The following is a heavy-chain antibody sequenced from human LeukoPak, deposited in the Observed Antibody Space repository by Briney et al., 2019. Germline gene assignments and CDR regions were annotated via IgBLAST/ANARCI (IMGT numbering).Heavy chain of an antibody. D-gene: IGHD3-10*01. CDR3: ARVTESYGSGRRHNYHYYYMDV. CDR2: FYDMGNT. Sequence: SETLSLTCTVSGYSISSGYYWAWIGQPPGKGLEGIGSFYDMGNTYYNPSLKSRVTISVDTSKNQFSLKVRSVTAADTAVYYCARVTESYGSGRRHNYHYYYMDVWGKGTTVTISS. CDR1: GYSISSGYY. V-gene: IGHV4-38-2*02. J-gene: IGHJ6*03.